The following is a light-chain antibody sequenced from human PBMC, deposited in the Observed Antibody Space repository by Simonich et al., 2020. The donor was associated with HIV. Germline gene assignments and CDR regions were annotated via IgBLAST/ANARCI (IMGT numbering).Light chain of an antibody. CDR2: EGS. V-gene: IGLV2-14*02. Sequence: QSALTQPASVSGSPGQSITISCTGTSSDVGSYNLVSWYQQHPGKAPKLMIYEGSKRPSGVSNRFSGSKSGNTASLTISGLQAEDEADYYCSSYTSRNTRAFGGGTKLTVL. CDR3: SSYTSRNTRA. CDR1: SSDVGSYNL. J-gene: IGLJ2*01.